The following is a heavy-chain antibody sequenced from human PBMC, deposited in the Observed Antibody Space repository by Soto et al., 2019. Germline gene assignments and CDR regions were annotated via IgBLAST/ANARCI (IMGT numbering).Heavy chain of an antibody. V-gene: IGHV3-30*18. CDR3: AKVTFSGDYYYSYGMDV. J-gene: IGHJ6*02. CDR1: GFTFSAYG. Sequence: QEKLVESGGGVVQPGRSLRLSCAASGFTFSAYGMHWVRQAPGKGLEWVTVISYDGSSKYYADSVKGRFIVSRDNSKNTLYLQMISPSPEDTSVYYSAKVTFSGDYYYSYGMDVWGQGTTVTVSS. D-gene: IGHD1-26*01. CDR2: ISYDGSSK.